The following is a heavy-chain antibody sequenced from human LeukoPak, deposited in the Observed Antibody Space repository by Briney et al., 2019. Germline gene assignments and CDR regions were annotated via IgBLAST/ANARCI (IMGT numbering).Heavy chain of an antibody. V-gene: IGHV3-23*01. CDR1: GFTFSSYA. D-gene: IGHD3-22*01. CDR3: AKVLSDYYDSSGYYFDY. Sequence: GSLRLSCAASGFTFSSYAMSWVRQAPGKGLEWVSAISGSGGSTYYADSVKGRFTISRDNSKNTLYLQMNSLRAEDTAVYYCAKVLSDYYDSSGYYFDYWGQGTLVTGSS. J-gene: IGHJ4*02. CDR2: ISGSGGST.